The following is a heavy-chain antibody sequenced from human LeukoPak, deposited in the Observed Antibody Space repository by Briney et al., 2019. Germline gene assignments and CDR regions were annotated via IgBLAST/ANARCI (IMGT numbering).Heavy chain of an antibody. D-gene: IGHD5-12*01. CDR1: GGSISSYY. CDR2: IYYSGST. CDR3: ARHGYGTHAAWYFDL. J-gene: IGHJ2*01. Sequence: SETLPLTCTVSGGSISSYYWSWIRQPPGKGLEWIGYIYYSGSTNYNPSLKSRVTISVDTSKNQFSLKLSSVTAADTAVYYCARHGYGTHAAWYFDLWGRGTLVTVSS. V-gene: IGHV4-59*08.